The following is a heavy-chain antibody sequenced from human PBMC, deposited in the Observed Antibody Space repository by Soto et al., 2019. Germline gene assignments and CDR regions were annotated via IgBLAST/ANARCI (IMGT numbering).Heavy chain of an antibody. V-gene: IGHV3-33*01. CDR2: IWYDGSNK. J-gene: IGHJ4*02. D-gene: IGHD3-16*02. CDR3: ARVSMITFGGVIVPPDY. CDR1: GFTFSSYG. Sequence: GSLRLSCAASGFTFSSYGMHWVRQAPGKGLEWVAVIWYDGSNKYYADSVKGRFTISRDNSKNTRYLQMNSLRAEDTAVYYCARVSMITFGGVIVPPDYWGQGTLVTVSS.